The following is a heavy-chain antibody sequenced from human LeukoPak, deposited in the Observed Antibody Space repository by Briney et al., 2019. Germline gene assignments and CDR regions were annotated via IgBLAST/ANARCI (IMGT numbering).Heavy chain of an antibody. CDR3: ARALRSFGVRAGDYCYYYYMDV. CDR2: MSYSGRT. J-gene: IGHJ6*03. V-gene: IGHV4-59*02. D-gene: IGHD4-17*01. Sequence: PSETLALTCTVSGGSVSSYYWSWIRQTPEKGLEWIGYMSYSGRTDYGPSLKSRVTMSVDTSKNQFSLKMSYVTAADTAVYYCARALRSFGVRAGDYCYYYYMDVWGKGTTVTISS. CDR1: GGSVSSYY.